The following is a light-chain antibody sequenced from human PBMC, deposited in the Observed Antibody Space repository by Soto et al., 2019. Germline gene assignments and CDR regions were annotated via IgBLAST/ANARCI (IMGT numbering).Light chain of an antibody. Sequence: QSLLTQPPSASGTPGQRVTISCSGSSSNIGSNYVYWYQQLPGTASKLLIYSNNQRPSGVPDRFSGSKSGTSASLAISGLRSEDEADYYCAAWDDSLSGYVFGTGTKVTVL. V-gene: IGLV1-47*02. CDR1: SSNIGSNY. CDR2: SNN. J-gene: IGLJ1*01. CDR3: AAWDDSLSGYV.